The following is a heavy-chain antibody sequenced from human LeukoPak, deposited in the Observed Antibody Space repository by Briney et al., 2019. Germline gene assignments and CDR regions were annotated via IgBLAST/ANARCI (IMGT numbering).Heavy chain of an antibody. Sequence: SETLPLTCIVPGGSISISGYYWDWIRQPPGKGLEWIGSIYYSGSSYYNPSLESRVTLAVDTPKNQFSLKLTSVTAADTGVYYCARHLRGAGKWFDPWGQGNLVTVSS. D-gene: IGHD6-25*01. V-gene: IGHV4-39*01. CDR3: ARHLRGAGKWFDP. CDR1: GGSISISGYY. CDR2: IYYSGSS. J-gene: IGHJ5*02.